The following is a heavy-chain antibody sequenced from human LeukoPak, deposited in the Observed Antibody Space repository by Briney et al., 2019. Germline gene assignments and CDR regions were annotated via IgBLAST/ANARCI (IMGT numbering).Heavy chain of an antibody. J-gene: IGHJ6*03. CDR3: AKDSAFYYIDV. CDR1: GFTFNNYG. V-gene: IGHV3-30*02. Sequence: GGSLRLSCAASGFTFNNYGMHWVRQAPGEGLEWVAFIRYNGNNQFYADSVKGRFTISRDNSKNTLYLQMNSLKGDDTAVYYCAKDSAFYYIDVWGKGTTVIISS. D-gene: IGHD3-10*01. CDR2: IRYNGNNQ.